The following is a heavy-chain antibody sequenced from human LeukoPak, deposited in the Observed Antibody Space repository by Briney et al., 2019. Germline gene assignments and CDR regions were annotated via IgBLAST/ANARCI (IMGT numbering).Heavy chain of an antibody. J-gene: IGHJ4*02. CDR2: IKQDGSEK. CDR1: GFTFSSYW. D-gene: IGHD2-21*01. CDR3: ARDLEGHICYFDY. Sequence: GGSLRLSCAASGFTFSSYWMSWVRQAPGKGPEWVANIKQDGSEKYYVDSVKGRFTISRGNAKNSLYLQMNSLRAEDTAVYYCARDLEGHICYFDYWGQGTLVTVSS. V-gene: IGHV3-7*01.